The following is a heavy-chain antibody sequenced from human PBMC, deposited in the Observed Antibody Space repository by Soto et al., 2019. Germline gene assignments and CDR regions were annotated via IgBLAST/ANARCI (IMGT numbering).Heavy chain of an antibody. CDR3: ARVPMVRGVIMGWFDP. CDR1: GYTFTSYG. V-gene: IGHV1-18*04. CDR2: ISAYNGNT. J-gene: IGHJ5*02. D-gene: IGHD3-10*01. Sequence: QVQLVQSGAEVKKPGASVKVSCKASGYTFTSYGISWVRQAPGQGLEWMGWISAYNGNTNYAQKLQGRVTMTTDTXXXXXXMELRSLRSDDTAVYYCARVPMVRGVIMGWFDPWGQGTLVTVSS.